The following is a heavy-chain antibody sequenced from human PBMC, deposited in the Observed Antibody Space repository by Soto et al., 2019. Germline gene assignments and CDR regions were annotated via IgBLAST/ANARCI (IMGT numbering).Heavy chain of an antibody. CDR1: GYTFTSYG. Sequence: ASVKVSCKASGYTFTSYGISWVRQAPGLGLEWMGWISAYNGNTNYAQKLQGRVTMTTDTSTSTAYMELRSLRSDDTAVYYCARLYSSGWYPPDYYYYMDVWGKGTTVTVSS. D-gene: IGHD6-19*01. CDR3: ARLYSSGWYPPDYYYYMDV. J-gene: IGHJ6*03. CDR2: ISAYNGNT. V-gene: IGHV1-18*01.